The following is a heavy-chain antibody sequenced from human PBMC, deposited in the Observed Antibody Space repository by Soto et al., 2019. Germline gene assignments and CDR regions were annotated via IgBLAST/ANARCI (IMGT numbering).Heavy chain of an antibody. D-gene: IGHD2-21*01. J-gene: IGHJ4*02. CDR3: ARYSPGRYFDY. CDR1: GGTFSSYT. Sequence: QVQLVQSGAEVKKPGSSVKVSCKASGGTFSSYTISWVRQAPGQGLEWMGRIIPILGIANYAQKFQGRVTITADKSTSTAYMGLSSLRSEDTAVYYCARYSPGRYFDYWGQGTLVTVSS. V-gene: IGHV1-69*02. CDR2: IIPILGIA.